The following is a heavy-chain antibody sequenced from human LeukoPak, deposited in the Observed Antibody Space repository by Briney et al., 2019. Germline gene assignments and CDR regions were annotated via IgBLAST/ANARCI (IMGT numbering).Heavy chain of an antibody. CDR2: ISYDGNNK. J-gene: IGHJ4*02. V-gene: IGHV3-30*04. CDR3: TRRGGGYDFDY. D-gene: IGHD5-12*01. Sequence: GGSLRLSCAASEFAFSTYAMHWVRQAPGKGLEWVSVISYDGNNKYYADSVRGRFTISRDNSRNTLYLQMNSLRAEDTAVYYCTRRGGGYDFDYWGQGTLVTVSS. CDR1: EFAFSTYA.